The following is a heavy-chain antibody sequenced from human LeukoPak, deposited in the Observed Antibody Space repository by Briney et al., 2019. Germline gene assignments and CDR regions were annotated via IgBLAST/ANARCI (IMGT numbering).Heavy chain of an antibody. CDR3: ARGGMQLAPFDL. V-gene: IGHV4-4*07. Sequence: SETLSLTRTVSGGSISSYYRSWIRQPARKGLEWIGRIYTSGSTNYNPPLKSRGTISVDTPQNHFSLQLLSVTAPGTDPHYFARGGMQLAPFDLWGQGTLVPVS. CDR2: IYTSGST. J-gene: IGHJ4*02. CDR1: GGSISSYY. D-gene: IGHD6-13*01.